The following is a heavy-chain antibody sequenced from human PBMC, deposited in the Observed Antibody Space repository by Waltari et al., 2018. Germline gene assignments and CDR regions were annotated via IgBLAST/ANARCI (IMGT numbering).Heavy chain of an antibody. CDR3: TRDGGAESH. CDR1: GFSFSTSN. Sequence: EEQLVESGGGLLQPGGSLRLSCSASGFSFSTSNMNWVSQAPGKGLEWVSYITNRGGPIYYADSVKGRFTVSRDNDKNSLNLQMNNLRVEDTAVYYCTRDGGAESHWGQGTLVTVTS. D-gene: IGHD3-16*01. CDR2: ITNRGGPI. J-gene: IGHJ4*02. V-gene: IGHV3-48*01.